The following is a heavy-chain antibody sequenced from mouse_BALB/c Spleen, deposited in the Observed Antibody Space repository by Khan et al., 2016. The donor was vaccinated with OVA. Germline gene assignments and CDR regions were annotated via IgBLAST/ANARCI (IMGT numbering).Heavy chain of an antibody. CDR1: GFTFSSYS. CDR2: ISSDGDYS. Sequence: EVELVESGGDLVKPGGSLKLSCAASGFTFSSYSMSWVRQTPDKRLEWVATISSDGDYSYFPDSVKGRFTISRDNAKTTLNLQMSGLKSKDTSLYYGASHLSGSFAYWGQGTMVTVSA. CDR3: ASHLSGSFAY. V-gene: IGHV5-6*01. D-gene: IGHD4-1*01. J-gene: IGHJ3*01.